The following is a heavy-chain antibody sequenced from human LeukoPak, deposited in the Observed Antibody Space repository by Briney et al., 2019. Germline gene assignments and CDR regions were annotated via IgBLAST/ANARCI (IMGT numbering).Heavy chain of an antibody. CDR2: IYTSGST. Sequence: SETLSLTCTVSGVSISSYYWSWIRQAAGRGLECIGRIYTSGSTKYNPSFRSRVTMSLDTSKNQFSLKLNSVTAADTAVYYCARVSLLYGGNSYDYWGQGTLVTVSS. CDR1: GVSISSYY. CDR3: ARVSLLYGGNSYDY. D-gene: IGHD4-23*01. J-gene: IGHJ4*02. V-gene: IGHV4-4*07.